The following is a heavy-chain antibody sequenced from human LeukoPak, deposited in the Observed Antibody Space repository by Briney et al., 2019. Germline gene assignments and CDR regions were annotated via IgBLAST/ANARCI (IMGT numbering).Heavy chain of an antibody. CDR3: ARVDSSPDY. Sequence: ASVNVSCTTSGDTFSSYGISWVRQAPGQGLEWMGRIIPIVGSTNYAEKLQGRVTITADKSTSTVYMELSSLRSEDTAVYFCARVDSSPDYWGQGTLVTVSS. J-gene: IGHJ4*02. CDR2: IIPIVGST. CDR1: GDTFSSYG. V-gene: IGHV1-69*04. D-gene: IGHD3-22*01.